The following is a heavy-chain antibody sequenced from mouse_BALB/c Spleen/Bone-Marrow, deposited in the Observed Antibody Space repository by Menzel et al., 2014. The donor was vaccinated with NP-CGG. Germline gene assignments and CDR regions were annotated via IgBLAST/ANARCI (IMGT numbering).Heavy chain of an antibody. D-gene: IGHD2-1*01. V-gene: IGHV1-7*01. Sequence: QVQLKHSGAELAKPGASVKMSCKTSGYTFTTYWIHWVKQRPGQGLEWIGYINPSTGYTEYNQKFKDKATLTADKSSSTAYMQLSSLTSEEFAVYYCAREGIYYGNTWFAYWGQGTLVTVSA. J-gene: IGHJ3*01. CDR1: GYTFTTYW. CDR3: AREGIYYGNTWFAY. CDR2: INPSTGYT.